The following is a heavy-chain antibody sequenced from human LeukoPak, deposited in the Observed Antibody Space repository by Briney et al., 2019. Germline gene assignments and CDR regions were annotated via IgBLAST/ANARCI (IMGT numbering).Heavy chain of an antibody. J-gene: IGHJ4*02. CDR2: ISGSGGTT. D-gene: IGHD4-23*01. CDR1: GFTFNIYA. Sequence: GGSLRLSCAASGFTFNIYAMNWVRQTPGKGLDWVSSISGSGGTTYYADSVKGRFTISRDNSKNTMYLQMNSLRAEDTAVYYCARRGAGGGNNFDFAGQATLVTVSS. V-gene: IGHV3-23*01. CDR3: ARRGAGGGNNFDF.